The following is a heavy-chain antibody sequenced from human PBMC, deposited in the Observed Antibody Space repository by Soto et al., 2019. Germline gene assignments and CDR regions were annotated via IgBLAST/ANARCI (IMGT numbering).Heavy chain of an antibody. D-gene: IGHD2-15*01. J-gene: IGHJ4*02. CDR2: INPSGGST. CDR1: GYTFTSYY. V-gene: IGHV1-46*01. CDR3: VRGCSGGSCYDY. Sequence: QVQLVQSGAEVKKPGASVKVSCKASGYTFTSYYMHWVRQAPGQGLEWMGIINPSGGSTSYAQKSQGRVTMTRDTSTSTVYRALSSLRSEDTAVSYCVRGCSGGSCYDYWGQGTLVTVSS.